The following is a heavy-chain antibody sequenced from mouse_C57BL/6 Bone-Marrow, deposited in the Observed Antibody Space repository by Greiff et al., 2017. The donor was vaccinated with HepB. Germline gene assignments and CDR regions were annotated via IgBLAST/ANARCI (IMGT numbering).Heavy chain of an antibody. CDR1: GYTFTSYW. V-gene: IGHV1-59*01. CDR2: IDPSDSYT. Sequence: QVQLKQPGAELVRPGTSVKLSCKASGYTFTSYWMHWVKQRPGQGLEWIGVIDPSDSYTNYNQKFKGKATLTVDTSSSTAYMQLSSLTSEDAAVYYCARSGGRRRVAYWGQGTLVTVSA. D-gene: IGHD2-12*01. J-gene: IGHJ3*01. CDR3: ARSGGRRRVAY.